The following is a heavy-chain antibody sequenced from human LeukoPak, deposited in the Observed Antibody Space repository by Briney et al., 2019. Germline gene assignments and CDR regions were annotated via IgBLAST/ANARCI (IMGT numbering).Heavy chain of an antibody. D-gene: IGHD2-2*02. CDR1: VYIFTDYY. CDR3: QVVPADIRRAWFDP. Sequence: ATVKISCKASVYIFTDYYMHWGQQAPGQGLEGMGRVDTEDGETIYAEQFQGRVTITADTSTDTASMELSSLRSEDPAVYSCQVVPADIRRAWFDPWGEGNLVTVSS. J-gene: IGHJ5*02. CDR2: VDTEDGET. V-gene: IGHV1-69-2*01.